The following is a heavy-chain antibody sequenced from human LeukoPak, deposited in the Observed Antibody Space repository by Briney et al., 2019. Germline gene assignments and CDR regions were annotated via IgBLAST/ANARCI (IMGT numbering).Heavy chain of an antibody. CDR2: VNSDGTGT. CDR1: GFTFSSYW. J-gene: IGHJ4*02. D-gene: IGHD3-22*01. V-gene: IGHV3-74*01. Sequence: PGGSLRLSCAASGFTFSSYWMHWVRQAPGKGLVWVSRVNSDGTGTTYADSVKGRFTISRDNPKNTLYLQMNSLRAEDTAVYYCTREGPDSSGYSFDYWGRGTLVTVSS. CDR3: TREGPDSSGYSFDY.